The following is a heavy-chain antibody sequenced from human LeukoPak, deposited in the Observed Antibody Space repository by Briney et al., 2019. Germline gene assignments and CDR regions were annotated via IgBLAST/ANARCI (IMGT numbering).Heavy chain of an antibody. Sequence: PGGSLRLSCAASGFTFSTCSMTWVRQAPGKGLEWVSSISTSNSYIYYADSVKGRFTISRDNAKSSVYLQMNSLRAEDTAVYYCARVEDYYDSSGYSAWDYWGQGTLVTVSS. CDR3: ARVEDYYDSSGYSAWDY. V-gene: IGHV3-21*01. CDR1: GFTFSTCS. D-gene: IGHD3-22*01. CDR2: ISTSNSYI. J-gene: IGHJ4*02.